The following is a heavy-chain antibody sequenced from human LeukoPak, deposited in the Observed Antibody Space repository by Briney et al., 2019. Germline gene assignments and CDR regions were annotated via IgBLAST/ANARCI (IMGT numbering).Heavy chain of an antibody. Sequence: GGSLRLSCAASGFTFSSYAMSWVRQAPGKGLEWVSAISGSGGSTYYADSVKGRFTISRDNSKNTLYLQMNSLRAEDTAVYYCARHGEGDENKDYYGSGRRYYFDYWGQGTLVTVSS. CDR2: ISGSGGST. D-gene: IGHD3-10*01. CDR1: GFTFSSYA. V-gene: IGHV3-23*01. CDR3: ARHGEGDENKDYYGSGRRYYFDY. J-gene: IGHJ4*02.